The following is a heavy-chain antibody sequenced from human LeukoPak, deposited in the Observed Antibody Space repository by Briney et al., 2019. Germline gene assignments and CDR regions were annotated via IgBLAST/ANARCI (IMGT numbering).Heavy chain of an antibody. D-gene: IGHD3-10*01. Sequence: PSETLSLTCTVSGGSISSYYWSWSRQPPGKGLEWIGYIYYSGSTNYNPSLKSRVTISVDTSKNQFSLKLSSVTAADTAVYYCARVRYYYGSGSYYTRWFDPWGQGTLVTVSS. V-gene: IGHV4-59*01. J-gene: IGHJ5*02. CDR1: GGSISSYY. CDR2: IYYSGST. CDR3: ARVRYYYGSGSYYTRWFDP.